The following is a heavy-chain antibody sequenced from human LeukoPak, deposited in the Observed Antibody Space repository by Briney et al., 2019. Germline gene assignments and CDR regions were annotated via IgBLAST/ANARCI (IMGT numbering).Heavy chain of an antibody. CDR3: ARAILGPLDFWSGPPPYFAY. V-gene: IGHV4-30-4*01. CDR2: IYYSGST. D-gene: IGHD3-3*01. CDR1: GGSISSGDYY. Sequence: SETLSLTCTVSGGSISSGDYYWSWIRQPPGKGLEWIGYIYYSGSTYYNPSLKSRVTISVDTSKKQFSLKLSSVTAADTAVYYCARAILGPLDFWSGPPPYFAYWGQGTLVTVSS. J-gene: IGHJ4*02.